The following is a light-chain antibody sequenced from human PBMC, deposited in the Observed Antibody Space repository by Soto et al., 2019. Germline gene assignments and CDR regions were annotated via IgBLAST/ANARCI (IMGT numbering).Light chain of an antibody. V-gene: IGKV1-39*01. CDR1: QRISTF. J-gene: IGKJ4*01. CDR3: QPSFSSPS. CDR2: AES. Sequence: DVQLTQSPSSLAASIGDRVTITCRASQRISTFLNWYQQKPGKAPKVLIYAESSLQSGVPKRFRDSGSGTEFTPTIGSLQPEHFGTYYCQPSFSSPSFGGGTKVQIK.